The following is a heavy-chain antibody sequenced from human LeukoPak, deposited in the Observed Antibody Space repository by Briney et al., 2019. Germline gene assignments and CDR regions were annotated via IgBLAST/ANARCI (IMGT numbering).Heavy chain of an antibody. CDR1: GFTFSSYA. J-gene: IGHJ4*02. CDR3: AKAHAYYYGSGSYYVY. Sequence: PGGSLRLSCAASGFTFSSYAMSWVRQAPGKGLEWVSAISGSGGSTYYADSVKGRFTISRDNSKNTLYLQMNSLRAEDTAVYYCAKAHAYYYGSGSYYVYWGQGTLVTVSS. CDR2: ISGSGGST. D-gene: IGHD3-10*01. V-gene: IGHV3-23*01.